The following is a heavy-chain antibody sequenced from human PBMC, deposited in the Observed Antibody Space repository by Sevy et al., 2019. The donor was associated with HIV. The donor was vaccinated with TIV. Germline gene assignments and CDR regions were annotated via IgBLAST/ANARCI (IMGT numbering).Heavy chain of an antibody. Sequence: SETLSLTCTVSGGSISSYYWSWIRQPAGKGLEWIGRIYTSGSTNYNPSLKSRVTMSVDTSKNQFSLKLSSVTAADTAVYYCARVFCSSTSGYTGGWFDPWGQGTLVTVSS. CDR1: GGSISSYY. CDR2: IYTSGST. D-gene: IGHD2-2*02. CDR3: ARVFCSSTSGYTGGWFDP. V-gene: IGHV4-4*07. J-gene: IGHJ5*02.